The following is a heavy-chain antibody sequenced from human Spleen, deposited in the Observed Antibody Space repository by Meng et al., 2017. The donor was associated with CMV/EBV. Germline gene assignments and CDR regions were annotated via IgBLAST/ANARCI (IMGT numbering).Heavy chain of an antibody. Sequence: GESLKISCAVSGFTVSSSYMTWVRQAPGKGLEWVSFIYKDGKTSYADSVKGRFTISRDDAKNSLYLQMNSLRAEDTAFYYCAKDYSNYPERPDYWGQGTLVTVSS. D-gene: IGHD4-11*01. J-gene: IGHJ4*02. CDR2: IYKDGKT. CDR3: AKDYSNYPERPDY. V-gene: IGHV3-53*05. CDR1: GFTVSSSY.